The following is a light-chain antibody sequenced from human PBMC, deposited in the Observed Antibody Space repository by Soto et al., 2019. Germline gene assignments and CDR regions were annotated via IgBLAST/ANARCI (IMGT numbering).Light chain of an antibody. J-gene: IGLJ2*01. CDR2: EVN. CDR3: QSYDSSLSGSVV. Sequence: QSVLTQPPSASGSPGQSVTISCTGTSSDVGGYNYVSWYQQHPGKAPKLMIYEVNKRPSGVPDRFSGSKSGNTASLSVSGLQADDEADYYCQSYDSSLSGSVVFGGGTKLTVL. CDR1: SSDVGGYNY. V-gene: IGLV2-8*01.